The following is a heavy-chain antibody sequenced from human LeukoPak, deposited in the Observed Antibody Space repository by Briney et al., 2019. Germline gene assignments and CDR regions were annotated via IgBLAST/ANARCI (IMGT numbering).Heavy chain of an antibody. CDR2: IYNSGSP. D-gene: IGHD3-3*01. CDR1: GGSISTDY. CDR3: TRGRYYEPIDS. J-gene: IGHJ4*02. V-gene: IGHV4-59*01. Sequence: SETLSLTCSVSGGSISTDYWGWIRQTPGKGLEEIGYIYNSGSPNYNPSLEGRVTMSIDTSKNHFSLKLSSVTAADTAVYYCTRGRYYEPIDSWGQGTLVTVSS.